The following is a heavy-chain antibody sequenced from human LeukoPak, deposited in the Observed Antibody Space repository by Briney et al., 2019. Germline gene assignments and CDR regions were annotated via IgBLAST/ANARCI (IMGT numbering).Heavy chain of an antibody. V-gene: IGHV3-23*01. CDR1: GFTFSSYA. Sequence: GGSLRLSCAASGFTFSSYAMSWVRQAPGKGLEWASAISGSGGSTYYADSVKGRFTISRDNSKNTLYLQMNSLRAEDTAVYYCAKFLPTHIVVANYYFDYWGQGTLVTVSS. CDR3: AKFLPTHIVVANYYFDY. J-gene: IGHJ4*02. CDR2: ISGSGGST. D-gene: IGHD2-21*01.